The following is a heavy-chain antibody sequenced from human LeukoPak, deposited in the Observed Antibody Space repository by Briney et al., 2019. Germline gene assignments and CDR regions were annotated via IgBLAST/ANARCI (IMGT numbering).Heavy chain of an antibody. CDR3: ARGVPALPFDY. CDR2: ISSSSSTI. V-gene: IGHV3-48*04. Sequence: PGGSLRLSCAASGFTFSSYSMNWVRQAPGKGLEWVSYISSSSSTIYYADSVKGRFTISRDNAKNSLYLQMNSLRAEDTAVYYCARGVPALPFDYWGQGTLVTVSS. CDR1: GFTFSSYS. J-gene: IGHJ4*02. D-gene: IGHD2-2*01.